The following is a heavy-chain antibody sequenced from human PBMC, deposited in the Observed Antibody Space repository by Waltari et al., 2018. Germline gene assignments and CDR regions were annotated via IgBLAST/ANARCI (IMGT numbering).Heavy chain of an antibody. V-gene: IGHV4-59*01. CDR1: CVSISSYY. J-gene: IGHJ4*02. CDR2: IYYSGST. Sequence: QVHLQESGPGLVQPSETLSLTCTVSCVSISSYYWSWIRQPPGKGLEWIGYIYYSGSTNYNPALKSRVTISVDTSKNQFSLKLSSVTAADTAVYYCARVNSSGYQYYFDYWGQGTLVTVSS. CDR3: ARVNSSGYQYYFDY. D-gene: IGHD3-22*01.